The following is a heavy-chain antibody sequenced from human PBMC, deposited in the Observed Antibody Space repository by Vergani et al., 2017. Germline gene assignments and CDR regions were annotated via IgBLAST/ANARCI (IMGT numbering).Heavy chain of an antibody. J-gene: IGHJ1*01. Sequence: QVQLVQSGAEVKKPGASVKVSCKVSGYTLTELSMHWVRQAPGKGLEWMGGFDPEDGETIYAQKFQGRVTMTEDTSTSTAYMELRSLRSDDTTVYYCARDWGIVGEPGNYFQHWGQGTLVTVSS. CDR2: FDPEDGET. D-gene: IGHD1-26*01. CDR1: GYTLTELS. CDR3: ARDWGIVGEPGNYFQH. V-gene: IGHV1-24*01.